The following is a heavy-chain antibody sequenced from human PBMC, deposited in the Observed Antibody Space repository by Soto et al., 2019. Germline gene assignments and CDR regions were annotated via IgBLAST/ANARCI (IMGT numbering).Heavy chain of an antibody. CDR3: ARVLRVVTAYYYYGMDV. D-gene: IGHD3-3*01. CDR1: GGTFSSYA. CDR2: IIPIFGTA. Sequence: QVQLVQSGAEVKKPGSSVKVSCKASGGTFSSYAISWVRQAPGQGLEWMGGIIPIFGTANYAQKFQGRVTITADESTSTAYMELSSLRSEDTVVYYCARVLRVVTAYYYYGMDVWGQGTTVTVSS. V-gene: IGHV1-69*01. J-gene: IGHJ6*02.